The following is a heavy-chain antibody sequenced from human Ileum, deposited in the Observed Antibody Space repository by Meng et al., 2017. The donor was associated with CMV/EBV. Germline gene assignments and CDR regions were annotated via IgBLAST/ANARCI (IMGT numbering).Heavy chain of an antibody. CDR1: GFTFSSYW. D-gene: IGHD1-26*01. CDR3: AKAVGATAFWDY. CDR2: IYSGGST. V-gene: IGHV3-53*01. J-gene: IGHJ4*02. Sequence: GESLKISCAASGFTFSSYWMHWVRQAPGKGLEWVSVIYSGGSTYYADSVKGRFTISRDNSKNTLYLQMNSLRAEDTAVYYCAKAVGATAFWDYWGQGTLVTVSS.